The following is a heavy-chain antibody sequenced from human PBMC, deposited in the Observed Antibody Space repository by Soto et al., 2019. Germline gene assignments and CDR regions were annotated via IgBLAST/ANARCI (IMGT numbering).Heavy chain of an antibody. D-gene: IGHD3-10*01. J-gene: IGHJ6*02. CDR3: ARQNYYGSGTYYYYFAMDV. V-gene: IGHV1-18*01. CDR1: GYTFTSYG. CDR2: ISANNGNT. Sequence: ASVKVSCKAFGYTFTSYGISWVRQAPGQGLEWMGWISANNGNTNYAQKLQGRVTLTTDTSTSTAYMELRRLRSDDTAVYHCARQNYYGSGTYYYYFAMDVWGQGTTVTVSS.